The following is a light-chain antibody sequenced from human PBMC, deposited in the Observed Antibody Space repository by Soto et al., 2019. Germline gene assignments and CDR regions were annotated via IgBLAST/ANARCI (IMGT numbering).Light chain of an antibody. J-gene: IGKJ1*01. CDR1: QTISSW. CDR3: QQYSDSSGA. V-gene: IGKV1-5*03. CDR2: KAS. Sequence: MGQYPSTLSGSVGERVTITCRASQTISSWLAWYQQKPGKAPKLLIYKASTLKSGVPSRFSGSGSGTEFTLTISSLQPDDFATYYCQQYSDSSGAFGQGTKV.